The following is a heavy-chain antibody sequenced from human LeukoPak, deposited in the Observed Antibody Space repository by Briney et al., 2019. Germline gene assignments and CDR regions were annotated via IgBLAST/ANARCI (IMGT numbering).Heavy chain of an antibody. CDR2: ISGSGGST. CDR3: SKDVVTAAI. CDR1: GFTFRGYT. V-gene: IGHV3-23*01. Sequence: GGSLRLSCAASGFTFRGYTMSWVRQTPGKGLEWVSTISGSGGSTDLADSVKGRFTISRDNSKNTLYLQMNSLRGEDTAVYYCSKDVVTAAIWGQGTLVTVSS. D-gene: IGHD4-23*01. J-gene: IGHJ4*02.